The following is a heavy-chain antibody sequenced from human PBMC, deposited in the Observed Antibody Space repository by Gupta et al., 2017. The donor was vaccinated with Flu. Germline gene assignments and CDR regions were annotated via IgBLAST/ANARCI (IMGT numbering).Heavy chain of an antibody. CDR1: GFTLRTYS. V-gene: IGHV3-21*01. D-gene: IGHD3-22*01. CDR3: ARSFAYDRIAYYDY. J-gene: IGHJ4*02. Sequence: EVQLVESGGGLVKPGGSLSLSCAASGFTLRTYSMNWVRQAPGKGLEWVSSISSSSSYIYYADSVKGRFTVSRDNAKNSLYLQMDCLRAEDTAVYHCARSFAYDRIAYYDYWGQGTLVTVSS. CDR2: ISSSSSYI.